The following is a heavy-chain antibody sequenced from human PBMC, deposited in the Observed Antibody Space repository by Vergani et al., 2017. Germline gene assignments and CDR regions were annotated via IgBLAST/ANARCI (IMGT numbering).Heavy chain of an antibody. V-gene: IGHV3-33*01. CDR2: IWYDGSNK. CDR1: GFTFSSYG. CDR3: ARGSRFRPFDY. D-gene: IGHD3-3*01. J-gene: IGHJ4*02. Sequence: QVQLVESGGGVVQPGRSLRLSCAASGFTFSSYGMHWVRQAPGKGLEWVAVIWYDGSNKYYADSVKGRFTISRDNSKNTLYLQMNSLRAEDTAVYYFARGSRFRPFDYWGQGTLVTVSS.